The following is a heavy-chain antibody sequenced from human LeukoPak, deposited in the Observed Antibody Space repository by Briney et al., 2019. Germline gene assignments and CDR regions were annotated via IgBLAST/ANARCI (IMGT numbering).Heavy chain of an antibody. CDR2: IYNGGST. V-gene: IGHV4-59*01. CDR1: GGSFSGYY. D-gene: IGHD6-13*01. Sequence: SETLSLTCAVYGGSFSGYYWSWIRQPPGKGLEWIGYIYNGGSTNYNPSLKSRVTISVDTSNNQFSLKLSSVTAADTAVYYCARVGSSWYYYYYMDVWGKGTTVTVSS. CDR3: ARVGSSWYYYYYMDV. J-gene: IGHJ6*03.